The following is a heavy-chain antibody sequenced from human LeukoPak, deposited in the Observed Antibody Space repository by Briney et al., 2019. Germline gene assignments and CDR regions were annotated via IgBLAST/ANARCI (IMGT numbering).Heavy chain of an antibody. CDR3: ARGLYYDFWSGYYTGHFQH. CDR2: IYSSGRT. D-gene: IGHD3-3*01. Sequence: PSETLSLTCSVSGGSISSYYWSWIRQPPGKGLEWIGYIYSSGRTTYNPSLKSRVTISVDTSKNQFSLKLSSVTAADTAVYYCARGLYYDFWSGYYTGHFQHWGQGTLVTVSS. J-gene: IGHJ1*01. V-gene: IGHV4-59*12. CDR1: GGSISSYY.